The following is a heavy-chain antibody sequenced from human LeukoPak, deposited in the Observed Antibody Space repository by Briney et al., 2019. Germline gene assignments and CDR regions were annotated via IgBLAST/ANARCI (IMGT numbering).Heavy chain of an antibody. Sequence: GGSLRLSCAASGFTFSSYSMNWVRQAPGMGLECVSVISNHGTTYYADSVKGRFSISRDNSKNTVFLQMNSLRAEDTAVYYCARDNTVSGYYELGYWGQGTLVTVSS. CDR3: ARDNTVSGYYELGY. D-gene: IGHD3-22*01. J-gene: IGHJ4*02. V-gene: IGHV3-53*01. CDR1: GFTFSSYS. CDR2: ISNHGTT.